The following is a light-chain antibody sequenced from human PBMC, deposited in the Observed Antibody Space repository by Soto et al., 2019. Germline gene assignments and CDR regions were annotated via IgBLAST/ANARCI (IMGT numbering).Light chain of an antibody. CDR2: DAS. CDR1: QGVGST. V-gene: IGKV3-15*01. J-gene: IGKJ4*02. Sequence: ELVLTQSPATLSVSPGERATLSCRASQGVGSTLAWYQQEPGRAPRLLIYDASTRATGIPARFSGAGSGTEFTLPISGLQSDDFAVYYCQHYLTWPLTFGGGTRVEI. CDR3: QHYLTWPLT.